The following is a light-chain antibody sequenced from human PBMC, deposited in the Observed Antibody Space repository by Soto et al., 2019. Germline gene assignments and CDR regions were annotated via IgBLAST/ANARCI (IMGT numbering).Light chain of an antibody. Sequence: QSVLTKPASVSGSPGQSITISCTGTSSDIGGYNYVSWYRQHPGKAPQLMIYDVTNRPSGVSNRFSGSKSGNTASLTISGLRTEDEADYFCSSYTVSSTYVFGPGTNVTVL. J-gene: IGLJ1*01. CDR1: SSDIGGYNY. CDR3: SSYTVSSTYV. CDR2: DVT. V-gene: IGLV2-14*03.